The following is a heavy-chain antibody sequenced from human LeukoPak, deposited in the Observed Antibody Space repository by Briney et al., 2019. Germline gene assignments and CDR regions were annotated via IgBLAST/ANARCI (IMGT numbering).Heavy chain of an antibody. V-gene: IGHV1-8*01. CDR2: MNPNSGNT. CDR1: GYTFTSYD. CDR3: ARGRVNMVRDDY. J-gene: IGHJ4*02. Sequence: ASVKVSCKASGYTFTSYDINWVRQATGQGLEWMGWMNPNSGNTGYAQKFQGRVTMTRNTSISTAYMELSSLRSEDTAVYYCARGRVNMVRDDYWGQGTLVTVSS. D-gene: IGHD3-10*01.